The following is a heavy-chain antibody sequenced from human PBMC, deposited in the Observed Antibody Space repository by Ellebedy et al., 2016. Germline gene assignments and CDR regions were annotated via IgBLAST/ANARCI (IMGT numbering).Heavy chain of an antibody. V-gene: IGHV1-2*04. J-gene: IGHJ6*02. Sequence: ASVKVSCKASGYTFTGYFIHWVRQAPGQGLEWMGWINPNSGGTNYAQKFQGWVPMTRDTSISTAYIELRSLRSDDTAVYYCARDGGEWFGELLYLSMDVWGQGATVTVSS. CDR2: INPNSGGT. CDR1: GYTFTGYF. D-gene: IGHD3-10*01. CDR3: ARDGGEWFGELLYLSMDV.